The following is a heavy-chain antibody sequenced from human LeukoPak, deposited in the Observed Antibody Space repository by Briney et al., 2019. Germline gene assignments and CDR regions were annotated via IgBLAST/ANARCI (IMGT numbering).Heavy chain of an antibody. J-gene: IGHJ4*02. CDR2: INHGGLT. V-gene: IGHV4-34*01. Sequence: PSETLSLTCAVYGDSFKNYYWTWIRQSPEKGLEWIGEINHGGLTSYNPSLESRLTLLVDTSKNQFSLKLSSVTAADTAVYYCARVPRNGRGYTMIVVVTPDYWGQGTLVTVSS. D-gene: IGHD3-22*01. CDR1: GDSFKNYY. CDR3: ARVPRNGRGYTMIVVVTPDY.